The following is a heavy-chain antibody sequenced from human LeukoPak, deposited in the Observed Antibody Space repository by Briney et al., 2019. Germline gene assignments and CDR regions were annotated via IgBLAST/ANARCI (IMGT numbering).Heavy chain of an antibody. V-gene: IGHV4-39*07. CDR2: IYHSGST. D-gene: IGHD3-22*01. J-gene: IGHJ1*01. CDR1: GGSISSSSYY. CDR3: ARVVQSTDSSGFYLPEYFQH. Sequence: SETLSLTCTVSGGSISSSSYYWGWIRQPPGKGLEWIGSIYHSGSTYYNPSLKSRVTISVDTSKNQFSLRLRSVTAADTAVYYCARVVQSTDSSGFYLPEYFQHWGQGTLVTVSS.